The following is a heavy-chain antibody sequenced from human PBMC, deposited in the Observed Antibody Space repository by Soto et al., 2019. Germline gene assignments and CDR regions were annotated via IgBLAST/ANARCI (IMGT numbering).Heavy chain of an antibody. CDR1: GGTFSSYA. CDR2: IIPIFGTA. CDR3: ASERRYNAIYYGMAV. D-gene: IGHD1-20*01. Sequence: QVQLVQSGAVVKTPGSSVNGSCKYSGGTFSSYAISWVLQAHGQGLEWMGGIIPIFGTANYAQKFQGRVTITADESTSTAYMALSSLRSEDTAVYYCASERRYNAIYYGMAVWGKGTTVTVSA. V-gene: IGHV1-69*01. J-gene: IGHJ6*04.